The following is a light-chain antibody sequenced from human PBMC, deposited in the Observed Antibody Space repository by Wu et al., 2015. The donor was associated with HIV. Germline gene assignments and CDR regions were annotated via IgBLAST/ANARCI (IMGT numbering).Light chain of an antibody. CDR3: QQHTNWPLT. CDR1: RSVNSL. J-gene: IGKJ5*01. Sequence: EIVLTQSPGTLSLSPGERATLSCRASRSVNSLLAWYQHKPGQAPRLLIYASSQKPPGIPARFSGRGSGTDFTLTISSLEPEDSAVYYCQQHTNWPLTFGQGTRLEIK. CDR2: ASS. V-gene: IGKV3-11*01.